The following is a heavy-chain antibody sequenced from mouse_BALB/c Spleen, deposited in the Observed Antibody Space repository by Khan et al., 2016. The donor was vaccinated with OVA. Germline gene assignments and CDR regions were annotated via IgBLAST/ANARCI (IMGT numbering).Heavy chain of an antibody. CDR3: AKDTSGFWFAY. Sequence: VELVESGPGLVAPSQSLSITCTVSGFSLTTYGISWVRQPPGKGLEWLGVIWGDGSTNYHSALRSRLSISKDNSKSQVILTLHSLPTDDTATYYCAKDTSGFWFAYWGQGTLVTVSA. D-gene: IGHD3-2*01. V-gene: IGHV2-3*01. CDR2: IWGDGST. J-gene: IGHJ3*01. CDR1: GFSLTTYG.